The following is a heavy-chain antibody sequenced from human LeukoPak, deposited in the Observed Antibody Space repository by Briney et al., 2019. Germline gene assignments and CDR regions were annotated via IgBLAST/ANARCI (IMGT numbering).Heavy chain of an antibody. Sequence: PSETLSLTCTVSSGSISSGSYYWSWIRQPAGKGLEWIGRINTSGSTNYNPSLKSRVTISVDTSMNQFSLKLSSVTAADTAVYYCARGRWTSSNYNWFDPWGQGTLVTVSS. CDR3: ARGRWTSSNYNWFDP. CDR2: INTSGST. J-gene: IGHJ5*02. V-gene: IGHV4-61*02. CDR1: SGSISSGSYY. D-gene: IGHD5-24*01.